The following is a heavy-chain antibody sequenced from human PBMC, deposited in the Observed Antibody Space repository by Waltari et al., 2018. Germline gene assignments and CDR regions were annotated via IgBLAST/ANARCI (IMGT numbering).Heavy chain of an antibody. D-gene: IGHD3-9*01. CDR3: ARDFTVRYFDWLSQGDLYYFDN. CDR2: IYYSGNT. Sequence: QLQESGPGLMKTSETLSLTCTVSGDSIRSSHYYWGWIRQPPGKGLEWIGSIYYSGNTYYNPSLKSRATVAVDTSKNKFSLNLISVTAADTAVYFCARDFTVRYFDWLSQGDLYYFDNWGQGTLVTVSP. CDR1: GDSIRSSHYY. V-gene: IGHV4-39*07. J-gene: IGHJ4*02.